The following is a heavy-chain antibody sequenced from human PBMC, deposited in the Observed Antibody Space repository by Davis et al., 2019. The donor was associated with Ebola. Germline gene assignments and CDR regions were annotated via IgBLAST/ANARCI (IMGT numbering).Heavy chain of an antibody. CDR3: ARRPGYSSGWYPDY. CDR1: GGTFSSYA. D-gene: IGHD6-19*01. CDR2: IIPILGIT. Sequence: SVKVSCKASGGTFSSYAISWVRQAPGQGLEWMGRIIPILGITNYAQKFQGRVTITADKSTSTAYMELSSLRSEDTAVYYCARRPGYSSGWYPDYWGQGTLVTVSS. J-gene: IGHJ4*02. V-gene: IGHV1-69*04.